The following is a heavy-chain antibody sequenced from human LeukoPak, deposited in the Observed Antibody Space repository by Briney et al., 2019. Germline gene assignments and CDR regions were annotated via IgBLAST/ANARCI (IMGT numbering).Heavy chain of an antibody. Sequence: ASVKVSCKAPGYTFTSYYMHWVRQAPGQGLEWMGIINPSGGSTSYAQKFQGRVTMTRDMSTSTVYMELSSLRSEDTAVYYCARARFGVVTLSSNWFDPWGQGTLVTVSS. CDR2: INPSGGST. CDR1: GYTFTSYY. J-gene: IGHJ5*02. CDR3: ARARFGVVTLSSNWFDP. D-gene: IGHD3-3*01. V-gene: IGHV1-46*01.